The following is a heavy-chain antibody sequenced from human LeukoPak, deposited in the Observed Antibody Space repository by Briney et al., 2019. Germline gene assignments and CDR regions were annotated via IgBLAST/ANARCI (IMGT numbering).Heavy chain of an antibody. Sequence: PSETLSLTCTVSGGSISSDSYYWGWIRQPPGKGLEWIGSIYYSGSTYYSPSLKSRVTMSVDTFKNQFSLKLSSVTAADTAVYSCARRASDAFDIWGQGTMVTVSS. CDR3: ARRASDAFDI. CDR1: GGSISSDSYY. V-gene: IGHV4-39*01. J-gene: IGHJ3*02. CDR2: IYYSGST. D-gene: IGHD6-6*01.